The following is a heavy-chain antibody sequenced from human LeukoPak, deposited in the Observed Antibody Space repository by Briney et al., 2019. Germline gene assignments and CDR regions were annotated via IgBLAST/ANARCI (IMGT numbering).Heavy chain of an antibody. CDR2: INNDGRST. CDR1: GFTFSFYW. V-gene: IGHV3-74*01. J-gene: IGHJ4*02. CDR3: ARDNEYCTGGTCRLDY. D-gene: IGHD2-15*01. Sequence: QPGGSLRLSCASPGFTFSFYWMHWVRQAPGKGLVWVSRINNDGRSTSYAGSVKGRFTISRDNAKNTLYLQMNSLRAEDTAVYYCARDNEYCTGGTCRLDYWGQGALVTVSS.